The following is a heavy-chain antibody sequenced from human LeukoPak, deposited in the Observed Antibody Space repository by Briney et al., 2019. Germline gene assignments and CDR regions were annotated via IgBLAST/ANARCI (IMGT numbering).Heavy chain of an antibody. CDR1: GFTFSSYA. CDR2: IRGSGGST. Sequence: PGGSLRLSCAASGFTFSSYAMNWVRQAPGKGLEWVSTIRGSGGSTNYAVSVKGRFTISRDNSKNTLYLQMNSLRAEDTAVYYCAKDSGVSIVDLYGMDVWGQGTTVTVSS. V-gene: IGHV3-23*01. CDR3: AKDSGVSIVDLYGMDV. D-gene: IGHD1-26*01. J-gene: IGHJ6*02.